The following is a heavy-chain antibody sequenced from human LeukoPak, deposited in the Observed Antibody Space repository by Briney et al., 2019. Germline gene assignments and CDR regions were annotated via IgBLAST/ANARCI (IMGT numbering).Heavy chain of an antibody. CDR2: IYYSGST. CDR3: ARSRDIVVVPAPDYYYYMDV. V-gene: IGHV4-59*01. CDR1: GGSISSYY. Sequence: SETLSLTCTVSGGSISSYYWSWIRQPPGKGLEWIGYIYYSGSTNYNPSLKSRVTISVDTSKNQFSLKLSSVTAADTAVYYCARSRDIVVVPAPDYYYYMDVWGKGTTVTVSS. D-gene: IGHD2-2*01. J-gene: IGHJ6*03.